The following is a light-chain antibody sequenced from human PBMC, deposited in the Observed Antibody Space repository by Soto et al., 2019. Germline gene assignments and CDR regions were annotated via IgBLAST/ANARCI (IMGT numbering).Light chain of an antibody. CDR1: SSNIGSNY. Sequence: QSVLTQPPSASGTPGQRVTISCSGSSSNIGSNYVYWYQQLPGTAPKLLIYSNNQRPSGVPDRFSGSKSGTSASLAISGPRFREGGGYYWAAWGDRLSVLFGGGTKVTVL. CDR3: AAWGDRLSVL. J-gene: IGLJ2*01. CDR2: SNN. V-gene: IGLV1-47*02.